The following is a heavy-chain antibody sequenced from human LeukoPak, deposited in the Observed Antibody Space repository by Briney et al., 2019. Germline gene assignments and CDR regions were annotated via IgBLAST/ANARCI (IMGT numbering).Heavy chain of an antibody. CDR2: IISDGSTT. D-gene: IGHD6-6*01. CDR1: GFTFSSYW. Sequence: GGSLRLSCVASGFTFSSYWMHWVRQTPGKGLVWVSRIISDGSTTNYADSVKGRFTISRDNAKNTLYLQMNSLRVEDTAMYYCAGVYSSSFVFDYWGQGTLVTVSS. CDR3: AGVYSSSFVFDY. J-gene: IGHJ4*02. V-gene: IGHV3-74*01.